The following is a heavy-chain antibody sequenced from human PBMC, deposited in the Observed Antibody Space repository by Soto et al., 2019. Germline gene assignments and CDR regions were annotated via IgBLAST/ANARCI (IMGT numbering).Heavy chain of an antibody. J-gene: IGHJ4*02. D-gene: IGHD2-2*01. CDR3: ARRSVHKDSTWGLFDF. CDR2: IYYSGTT. CDR1: GGSISTTTYY. Sequence: QLQLQESGPGLVKPSETLSLTCTVSGGSISTTTYYWGWIRQPPEKGLEWIASIYYSGTTYYNPSLKSRVTIFVDTSKNQFSLHLTSVTAADTAVYYCARRSVHKDSTWGLFDFWGQGTLVTVSS. V-gene: IGHV4-39*01.